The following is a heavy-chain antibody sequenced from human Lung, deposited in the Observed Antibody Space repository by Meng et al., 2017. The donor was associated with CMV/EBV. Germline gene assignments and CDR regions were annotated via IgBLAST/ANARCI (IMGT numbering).Heavy chain of an antibody. Sequence: DEVKKPGASVKVSCKASGSTFTSYDINWVRQATGQGLEWMGWMNPNSGNTGYAQRFQGRVTMTRNTSISTAYMELSSLRSEDTAVYYCARGYCSGGSCPVFDPWGQGTLVTVSS. D-gene: IGHD2-15*01. J-gene: IGHJ5*02. CDR1: GSTFTSYD. V-gene: IGHV1-8*01. CDR2: MNPNSGNT. CDR3: ARGYCSGGSCPVFDP.